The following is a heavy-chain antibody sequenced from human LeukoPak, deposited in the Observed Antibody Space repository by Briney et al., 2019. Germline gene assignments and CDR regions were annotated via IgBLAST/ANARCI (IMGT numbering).Heavy chain of an antibody. CDR3: ARDYEYCTNGVCYTWYFDL. CDR2: IYTSGST. D-gene: IGHD2-8*01. Sequence: SETLSLTXTVSGGSISSYYWSWIRQPAGKGLEWIGRIYTSGSTNYNPSLKSRVTMSVDTSKNQFSLKLSSVTAADTAVYYCARDYEYCTNGVCYTWYFDLWGRGTLVTVSS. J-gene: IGHJ2*01. CDR1: GGSISSYY. V-gene: IGHV4-4*07.